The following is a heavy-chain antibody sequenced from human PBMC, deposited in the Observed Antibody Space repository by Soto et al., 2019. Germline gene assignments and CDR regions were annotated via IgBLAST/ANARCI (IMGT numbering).Heavy chain of an antibody. D-gene: IGHD1-26*01. CDR3: ARDPSKRGAYWTGDFDY. J-gene: IGHJ4*02. Sequence: GGSLRLSCAASGFTFSSYAMHWVRQAPGKGLEWVAVISYDGSNKYYADSVKGRFTISRDNSKNTLYLQMNSLRAEDTAVYYCARDPSKRGAYWTGDFDYWGQGTLVTVSS. CDR2: ISYDGSNK. CDR1: GFTFSSYA. V-gene: IGHV3-30-3*01.